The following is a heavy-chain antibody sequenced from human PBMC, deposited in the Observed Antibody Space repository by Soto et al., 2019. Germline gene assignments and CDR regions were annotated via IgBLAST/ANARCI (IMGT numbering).Heavy chain of an antibody. CDR3: TRDIGGKGAY. D-gene: IGHD3-10*01. CDR2: IDECGNTI. CDR1: GFTFSSYW. V-gene: IGHV3-74*01. Sequence: EVQLVESVGGLVQPGGSLRLSCATSGFTFSSYWMHWVRQVRGKGLLWVSRIDECGNTINYADSVRGRFTISRDNARNTLYPVMNSVRAEDTALYYCTRDIGGKGAYWGPGTLVTVSS. J-gene: IGHJ4*02.